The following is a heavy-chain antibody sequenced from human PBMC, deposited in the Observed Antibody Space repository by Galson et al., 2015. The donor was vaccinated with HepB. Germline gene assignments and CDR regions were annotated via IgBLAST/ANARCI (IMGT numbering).Heavy chain of an antibody. CDR1: GFTFSSYE. CDR2: ISSSGSTI. J-gene: IGHJ6*02. V-gene: IGHV3-48*03. Sequence: SLRLSCAASGFTFSSYEMSWVRQAPGKGLEWVSYISSSGSTIYYADSVKGRFTITRDNAKNSLYLQMNSLRAEDTAVYYCASRPAMAYYYYYGMDVWGQGTTVTVSS. D-gene: IGHD5-18*01. CDR3: ASRPAMAYYYYYGMDV.